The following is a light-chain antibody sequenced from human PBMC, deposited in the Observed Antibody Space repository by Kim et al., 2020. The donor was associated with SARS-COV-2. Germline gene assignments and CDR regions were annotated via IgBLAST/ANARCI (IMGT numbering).Light chain of an antibody. CDR2: EVN. CDR3: NSYDGSNTYV. Sequence: QSALTQPPSASGSLGQSVTISCSGTSSDVGGYNYVSWYQQHPGKAPKLLIFEVNKRPSGVPDRFSASKSGSTASLTVSGLQAEDEADYYCNSYDGSNTYVLGTGTKVTVL. V-gene: IGLV2-8*01. CDR1: SSDVGGYNY. J-gene: IGLJ1*01.